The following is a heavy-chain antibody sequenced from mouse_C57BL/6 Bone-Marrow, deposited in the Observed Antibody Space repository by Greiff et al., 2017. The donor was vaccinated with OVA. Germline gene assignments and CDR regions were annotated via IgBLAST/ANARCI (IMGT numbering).Heavy chain of an antibody. Sequence: DVQLVESGGDLVKPGGSLKLSCAASGFTFSSYGMSWVRQTPDKRLEWVATISSGGSYTYYPDSVKGRFTISRDNAKNTLYLQMSSLKSEDTAMYYCARHFFPFTTVAYYYAMDYWGQGTSVTVSS. CDR2: ISSGGSYT. V-gene: IGHV5-6*01. D-gene: IGHD1-1*01. CDR3: ARHFFPFTTVAYYYAMDY. CDR1: GFTFSSYG. J-gene: IGHJ4*01.